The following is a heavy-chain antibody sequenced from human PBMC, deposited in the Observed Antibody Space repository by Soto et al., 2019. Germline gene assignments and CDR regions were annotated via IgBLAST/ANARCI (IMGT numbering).Heavy chain of an antibody. D-gene: IGHD3-22*01. V-gene: IGHV3-30-3*01. J-gene: IGHJ3*02. CDR3: ARAHYHDSSGPNGHAFDI. CDR1: EFTFSDYA. CDR2: ISDDGDKV. Sequence: QVQLVESGGGVDQPGRSLRLSCAASEFTFSDYAMHWVRQAPGKGLEWVAVISDDGDKVFYADSMKDRLTISRDNSKSTLFLQLTSLGPEDTALYYCARAHYHDSSGPNGHAFDIWGQGTVVTVSS.